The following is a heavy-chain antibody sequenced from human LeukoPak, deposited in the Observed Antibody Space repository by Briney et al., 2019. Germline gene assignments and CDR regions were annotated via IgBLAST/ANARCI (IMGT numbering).Heavy chain of an antibody. D-gene: IGHD1-26*01. V-gene: IGHV3-23*01. CDR2: INGGGGNT. J-gene: IGHJ3*02. Sequence: GGSLRLSCAASGFTFNSYVMSWVRQAPGKGLEWVSAINGGGGNTYYADSVKGRFTISRDNSKNSLYLQMNSLRAEDTAVYYCAKPNSGSYLDAFDIWGQGTMVTVSS. CDR1: GFTFNSYV. CDR3: AKPNSGSYLDAFDI.